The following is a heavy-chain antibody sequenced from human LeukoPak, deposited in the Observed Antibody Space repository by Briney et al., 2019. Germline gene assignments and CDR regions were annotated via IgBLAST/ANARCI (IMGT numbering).Heavy chain of an antibody. CDR1: GGTFNNYG. Sequence: GASVKVSCKASGGTFNNYGISWVRQAPGQGLKWMGGIIPVLGTTTYAQKFQGRVTITADTSTNTVHMEVSSLRSEDTAVYYCATNRGYSSGYHFQHWGQGTLVTVSS. CDR2: IIPVLGTT. V-gene: IGHV1-69*06. J-gene: IGHJ1*01. D-gene: IGHD3-22*01. CDR3: ATNRGYSSGYHFQH.